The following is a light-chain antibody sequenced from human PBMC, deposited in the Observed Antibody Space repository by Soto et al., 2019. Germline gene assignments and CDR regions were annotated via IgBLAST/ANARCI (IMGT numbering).Light chain of an antibody. CDR2: DAS. CDR3: QQFSSYPLT. V-gene: IGKV3-20*01. CDR1: QSVSNNY. Sequence: IVLTQSPVTLSLSPWEIATLSCSSSQSVSNNYLAWYQQKPGQAPRLLIYDASSRATGIPDRFSGGGSGTDFTLTISRLEPEDFAVYYCQQFSSYPLTFGGGTKVDIK. J-gene: IGKJ4*01.